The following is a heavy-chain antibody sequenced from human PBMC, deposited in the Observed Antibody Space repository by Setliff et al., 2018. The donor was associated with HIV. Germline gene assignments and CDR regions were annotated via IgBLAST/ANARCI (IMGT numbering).Heavy chain of an antibody. CDR3: ASSGSGSYINWFGP. CDR1: GFTFSSYA. CDR2: ISNNGGKT. Sequence: PGGSLRLSCAASGFTFSSYAMTWVRQAPGKGLEWVSSISNNGGKTYYADSEKGRFTISRDNSKNTLYLQMNSLRAEDTAVYYCASSGSGSYINWFGPWGQGTLVTVSS. D-gene: IGHD3-10*01. J-gene: IGHJ5*02. V-gene: IGHV3-23*01.